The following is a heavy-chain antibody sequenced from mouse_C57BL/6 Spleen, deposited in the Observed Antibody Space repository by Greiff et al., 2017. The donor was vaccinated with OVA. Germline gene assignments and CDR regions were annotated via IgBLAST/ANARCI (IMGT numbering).Heavy chain of an antibody. CDR3: TRLYDYGEGTWFAY. D-gene: IGHD2-4*01. Sequence: QVQLQQSGAELVRPGASVTLSCKASGYTFTDYEMHWVKQTPVHGLEWIGAIDPETGGTAYNQKFKGKAILTADKSSSTAYMELRSLTSEDSAVYYCTRLYDYGEGTWFAYWGQGTLVTVSA. V-gene: IGHV1-15*01. CDR1: GYTFTDYE. CDR2: IDPETGGT. J-gene: IGHJ3*01.